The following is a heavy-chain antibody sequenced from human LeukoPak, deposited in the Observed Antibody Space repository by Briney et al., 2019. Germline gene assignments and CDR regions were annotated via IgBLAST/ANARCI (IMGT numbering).Heavy chain of an antibody. Sequence: SETLSLTCTVSGGSISSYYWSWIRQPPGKGLEWIGYIYYSGTTNYNPSLKSRATISVDTSKKEISLKLSSVTAADTAVYYCARGRYGTISRGWFDPWGQGTLVTVSS. V-gene: IGHV4-59*01. CDR3: ARGRYGTISRGWFDP. J-gene: IGHJ5*02. CDR1: GGSISSYY. D-gene: IGHD1-14*01. CDR2: IYYSGTT.